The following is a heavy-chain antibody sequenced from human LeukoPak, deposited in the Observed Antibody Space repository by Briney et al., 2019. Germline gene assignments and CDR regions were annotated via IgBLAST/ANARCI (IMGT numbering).Heavy chain of an antibody. V-gene: IGHV3-7*03. CDR3: ARDGFFGSGIVGAFDI. D-gene: IGHD3-10*01. J-gene: IGHJ3*02. CDR1: GLTLSDYW. Sequence: GGSLRLSCTASGLTLSDYWMIWVRQAPGKGLQWVAKIKQDGSEKYYVDSVKGRFTISRDNAENSLYLQMNSLRVEDTAVYYCARDGFFGSGIVGAFDIWGQGTMVTVSS. CDR2: IKQDGSEK.